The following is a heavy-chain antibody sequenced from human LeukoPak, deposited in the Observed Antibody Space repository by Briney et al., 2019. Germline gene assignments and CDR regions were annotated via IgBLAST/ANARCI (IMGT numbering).Heavy chain of an antibody. CDR2: ISASGSNT. Sequence: QSGGSLRLSCAASGFTFSSYAMSWVRQAPGRGLECVSVISASGSNTDYADSVKGRFTISRDNSKNMVFLQMKSLRAEDTAVYCAKVVGTGTTPTDYWGQGTLVTVSS. CDR1: GFTFSSYA. V-gene: IGHV3-23*01. D-gene: IGHD1-1*01. CDR3: AKVVGTGTTPTDY. J-gene: IGHJ4*02.